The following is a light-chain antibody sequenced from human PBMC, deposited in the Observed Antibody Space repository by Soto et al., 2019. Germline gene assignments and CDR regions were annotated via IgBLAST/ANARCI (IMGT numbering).Light chain of an antibody. Sequence: DIVMTQSPDSLAVSLGERATINCNSSQSVLYSSNNKNYLAWYQQKPGQPPKVLIYWASTRESGVPDRFSGSESGTDFTLTISNLQAEDVAVYYCQQYYSTPWTFGQGTKVDIK. CDR1: QSVLYSSNNKNY. J-gene: IGKJ1*01. CDR2: WAS. V-gene: IGKV4-1*01. CDR3: QQYYSTPWT.